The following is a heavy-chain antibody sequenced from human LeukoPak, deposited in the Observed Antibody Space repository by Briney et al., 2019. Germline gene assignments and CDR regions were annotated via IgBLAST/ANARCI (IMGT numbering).Heavy chain of an antibody. CDR1: GGSISSYSYH. D-gene: IGHD1-26*01. Sequence: PSETLSLTCTVSGGSISSYSYHWGWIRQPPGKGLEWIGSIYYSGSMYYNPSLKSRVTISVDTSKNQFSLKLSSVTAADTAVYYCARYGGSYLRYYYYGMDVWGQGTTVTVSS. J-gene: IGHJ6*02. CDR3: ARYGGSYLRYYYYGMDV. CDR2: IYYSGSM. V-gene: IGHV4-39*07.